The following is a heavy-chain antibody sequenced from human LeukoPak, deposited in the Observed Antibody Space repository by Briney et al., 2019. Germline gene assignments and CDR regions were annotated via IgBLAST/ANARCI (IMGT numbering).Heavy chain of an antibody. V-gene: IGHV3-48*01. D-gene: IGHD2-2*01. J-gene: IGHJ4*01. CDR1: GFTFSSYW. CDR3: ARTSSPYDY. CDR2: ISPSGTTI. Sequence: GGSLRLSCAASGFTFSSYWMNWARQAPGKGLECVSYISPSGTTIYYADSVKGRFTISRDNAKNSLSLQMNSLRVEDTAVYYCARTSSPYDYWGHGTLVTVSS.